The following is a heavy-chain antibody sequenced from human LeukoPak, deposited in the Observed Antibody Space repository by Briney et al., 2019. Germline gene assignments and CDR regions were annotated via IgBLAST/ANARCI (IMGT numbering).Heavy chain of an antibody. CDR3: ARDGVGAEDY. Sequence: PGGSLRLSCAASGFTFSSYSMNWVRQAPGKGLEWVSSISSSSSYIYYADSVKGRFTISRDNAKISLYLQMNSLRAEDTAVYYCARDGVGAEDYWGQGTLVTVSS. J-gene: IGHJ4*02. D-gene: IGHD1-26*01. CDR2: ISSSSSYI. V-gene: IGHV3-21*01. CDR1: GFTFSSYS.